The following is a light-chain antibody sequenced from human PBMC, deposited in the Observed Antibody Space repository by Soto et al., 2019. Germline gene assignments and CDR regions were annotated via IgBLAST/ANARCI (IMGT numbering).Light chain of an antibody. CDR3: QQYGRSALT. Sequence: EIVLTQSPGTLSLSPGERATPSSRASQSVSTSYLAWYQQKPGQAPRLLSYGASSRATGIPARFSGSGSGTDFTLTISSLEPEDLAVYFCQQYGRSALTFGGGTKVEIK. V-gene: IGKV3-20*01. CDR2: GAS. CDR1: QSVSTSY. J-gene: IGKJ4*01.